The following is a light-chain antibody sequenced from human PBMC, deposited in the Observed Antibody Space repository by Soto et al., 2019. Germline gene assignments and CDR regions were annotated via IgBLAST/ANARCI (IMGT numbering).Light chain of an antibody. CDR2: LEGSGSY. CDR1: SGHSSYI. CDR3: ETWDSNSVV. J-gene: IGLJ2*01. V-gene: IGLV4-60*03. Sequence: QPVLTQSYSASASLGSSVKLTCTLSSGHSSYIIAWHQQQPGKAPRYLMKLEGSGSYNKGSGVPDRFSGSSSGADRYLTISNLQAEDEADYYCETWDSNSVVFGGGTKLTFL.